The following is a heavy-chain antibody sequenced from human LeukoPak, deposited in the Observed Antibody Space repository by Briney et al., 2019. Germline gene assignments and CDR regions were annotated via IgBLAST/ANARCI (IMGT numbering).Heavy chain of an antibody. D-gene: IGHD3-22*01. V-gene: IGHV3-23*01. CDR1: GFTFSNYW. CDR2: VSGSGGYT. J-gene: IGHJ4*02. CDR3: AKDRPNYYDSSGHYYRRDGDY. Sequence: GGSLRLSCAASGFTFSNYWMTWIRQAPGKGLEWVSSVSGSGGYTYYAGSVKGRFTISRDNSKNTLYLQMNSLRAEDTAIYYCAKDRPNYYDSSGHYYRRDGDYWGQGTLVTVSS.